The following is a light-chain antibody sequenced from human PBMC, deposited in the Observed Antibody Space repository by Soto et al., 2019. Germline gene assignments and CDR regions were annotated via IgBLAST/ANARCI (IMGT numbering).Light chain of an antibody. CDR2: AAS. CDR3: QQSYSTPFT. CDR1: QSISNY. V-gene: IGKV1-39*01. J-gene: IGKJ3*01. Sequence: DIQMTQSPSSLSASVGDSVTITCRASQSISNYLNWYQQKPGKAPKLLVYAASSLQSGVPSRFSGSGSGTDFTLTISILQPEDFATYYCQQSYSTPFTFGPGPKVDIK.